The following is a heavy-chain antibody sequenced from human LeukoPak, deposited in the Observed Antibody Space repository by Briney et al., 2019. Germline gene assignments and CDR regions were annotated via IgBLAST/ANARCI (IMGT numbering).Heavy chain of an antibody. CDR2: IYYSGST. Sequence: SETLSLTCTVSGGSISSYYWSWIRQPPGKGLEGIGYIYYSGSTNYNPSLKSRVTISVDTSKNQFSLKLSSVTAADTAVYYCARAMAARHDAFDIWGQGTMVTVSS. CDR1: GGSISSYY. J-gene: IGHJ3*02. V-gene: IGHV4-59*01. CDR3: ARAMAARHDAFDI. D-gene: IGHD6-25*01.